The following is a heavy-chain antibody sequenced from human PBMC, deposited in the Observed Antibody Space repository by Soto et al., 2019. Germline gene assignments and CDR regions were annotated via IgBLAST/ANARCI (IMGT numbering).Heavy chain of an antibody. CDR2: ISSAANNK. CDR3: AREFGSGDY. Sequence: QVQLVESGGGVVQPGTSLGLSCAAFGFTFSNYAMHWVRQAPGKGLEWVAAISSAANNKYYADSVKGRFTISRDNSKNTLYLQMNSLRAEDTAVYYCAREFGSGDYWGQGTLVTVSS. CDR1: GFTFSNYA. J-gene: IGHJ4*02. D-gene: IGHD3-10*01. V-gene: IGHV3-30-3*01.